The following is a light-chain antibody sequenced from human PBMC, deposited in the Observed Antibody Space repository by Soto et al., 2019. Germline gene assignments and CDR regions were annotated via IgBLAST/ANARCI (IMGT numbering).Light chain of an antibody. CDR3: QQYGSSPKT. CDR1: QSVSNNY. J-gene: IGKJ1*01. CDR2: GAS. V-gene: IGKV3-20*01. Sequence: EIVLTQSPAALSVSPGERATLSCRASQSVSNNYLAWYQQKPGQAPRLLIYGASNRATGIPARFSGSGSGTDFTLTISRLEPEDFAVYYCQQYGSSPKTFGQGTKVDIK.